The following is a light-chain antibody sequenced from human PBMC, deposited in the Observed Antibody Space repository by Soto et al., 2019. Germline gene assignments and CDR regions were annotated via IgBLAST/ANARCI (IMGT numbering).Light chain of an antibody. Sequence: DIQMTQSPSTLSGSVGARATITCRASQTISGWLAWYQQKPGKAPKLLIYKASTLKSGIPSRFSGSGSGTEFTLTISSLQPDEFATYYCQNYNSYSEAFGQGTKVDIK. J-gene: IGKJ1*01. CDR2: KAS. CDR1: QTISGW. CDR3: QNYNSYSEA. V-gene: IGKV1-5*03.